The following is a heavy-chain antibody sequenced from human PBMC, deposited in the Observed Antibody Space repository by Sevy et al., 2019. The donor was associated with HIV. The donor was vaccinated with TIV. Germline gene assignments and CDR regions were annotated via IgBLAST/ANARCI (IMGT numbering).Heavy chain of an antibody. V-gene: IGHV1-2*02. CDR2: INPNSGDT. D-gene: IGHD3-10*01. CDR1: GYTFTGYY. CDR3: ARAEGYYFGSGSLDS. J-gene: IGHJ4*02. Sequence: ASVKVSCKASGYTFTGYYIHWVRQAPGQGLEWMGWINPNSGDTIYAQKFEGRVTMTSDTSISTAYMELTRLKSDDTAMFYCARAEGYYFGSGSLDSWGQGTPVTVSS.